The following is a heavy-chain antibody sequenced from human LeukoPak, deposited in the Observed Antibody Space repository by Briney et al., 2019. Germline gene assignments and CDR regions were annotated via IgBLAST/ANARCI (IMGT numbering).Heavy chain of an antibody. J-gene: IGHJ5*02. CDR1: GGSFSGYY. CDR3: ARGWVVTAYAPFDP. Sequence: PSQTLSLTCAVYGGSFSGYYWTWIRQTPGKGLEWIGGINHGGSTNYNPSLRSRVTISVDTSKNQFSLRLRSVSAADTAVYYCARGWVVTAYAPFDPWGQGTLVLVSS. CDR2: INHGGST. D-gene: IGHD2-21*02. V-gene: IGHV4-34*01.